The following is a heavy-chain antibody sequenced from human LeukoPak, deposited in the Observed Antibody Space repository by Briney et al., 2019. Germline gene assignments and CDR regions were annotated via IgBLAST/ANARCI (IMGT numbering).Heavy chain of an antibody. Sequence: SETLSLTCAVYGGSFSGYYWSWVRQPPGEGLEWIGEIYHSGSTNYNPSLKSRVTISVDKSKNQFSLKLSSVTAADTAVYYCARERPSGYNWFDPWGQGTLVTVSS. V-gene: IGHV4-34*01. CDR3: ARERPSGYNWFDP. CDR1: GGSFSGYY. D-gene: IGHD3-10*01. J-gene: IGHJ5*02. CDR2: IYHSGST.